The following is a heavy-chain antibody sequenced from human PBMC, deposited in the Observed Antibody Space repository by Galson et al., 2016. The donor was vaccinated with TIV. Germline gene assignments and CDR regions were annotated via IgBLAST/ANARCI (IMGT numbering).Heavy chain of an antibody. J-gene: IGHJ4*02. CDR1: RYTLIEIA. CDR2: FDPEAGGI. V-gene: IGHV1-24*01. D-gene: IGHD3-22*01. Sequence: SVKVSCKVPRYTLIEIAMHWVRQAPGKGLEWMGGFDPEAGGIIYAQKFQGRVTMTEGTSTDTAYMELSNLRSDDTAVYYCATVAWFPGLSLDSWGQGTLVTVSS. CDR3: ATVAWFPGLSLDS.